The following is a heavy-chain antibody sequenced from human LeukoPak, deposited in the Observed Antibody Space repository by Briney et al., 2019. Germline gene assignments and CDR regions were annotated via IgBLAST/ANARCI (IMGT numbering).Heavy chain of an antibody. CDR3: AKKSNNWFDP. Sequence: QPGRSLRLSCAASGFSFDDYAMHWVRHAPGKGLEWVSGISWNSGSIGYADSVKGRFTISRDNAKNSLYLQMNSLRAEDTALYYCAKKSNNWFDPWGQGTLVTVSS. V-gene: IGHV3-9*01. CDR2: ISWNSGSI. CDR1: GFSFDDYA. J-gene: IGHJ5*02. D-gene: IGHD5/OR15-5a*01.